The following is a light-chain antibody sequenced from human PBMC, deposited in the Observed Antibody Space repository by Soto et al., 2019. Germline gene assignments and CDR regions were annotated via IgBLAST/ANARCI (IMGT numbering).Light chain of an antibody. V-gene: IGKV3-15*01. J-gene: IGKJ1*01. CDR1: HYVYSN. Sequence: DIVMTQSPSTLSVSPLERSTLSCTASHYVYSNVAWFQQRPGQAPRLLIYRASTRATGTPARFSGSGSGTEFTLTITSLQSEDFALYYCQQYHNLWTFGRGTKVDIK. CDR2: RAS. CDR3: QQYHNLWT.